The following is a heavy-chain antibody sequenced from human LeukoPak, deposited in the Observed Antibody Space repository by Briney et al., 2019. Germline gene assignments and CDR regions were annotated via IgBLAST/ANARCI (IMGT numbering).Heavy chain of an antibody. V-gene: IGHV1-2*02. D-gene: IGHD3-3*01. Sequence: ASVKVSCKASGYTFTGYYMHWVRQAPGQGLEWMGWINPNSGGTNYAQKFQGRVTMTGDTSISTAYMELSRLRSDDTAVYYCARDPRRVYYDFWSGYTDWGQGTLVTVSS. CDR1: GYTFTGYY. CDR2: INPNSGGT. J-gene: IGHJ4*02. CDR3: ARDPRRVYYDFWSGYTD.